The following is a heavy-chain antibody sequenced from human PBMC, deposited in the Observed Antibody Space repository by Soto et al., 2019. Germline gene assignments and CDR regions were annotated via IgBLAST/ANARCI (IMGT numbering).Heavy chain of an antibody. J-gene: IGHJ5*02. V-gene: IGHV3-11*01. D-gene: IGHD3-16*02. CDR3: ARDVTVYDYIWGSYRLKYNWFDP. CDR2: ISSSGSTI. CDR1: GFTFSDYY. Sequence: GGSLRLSCAASGFTFSDYYMSWIRQAPGKGLEWVSYISSSGSTIYYADSVKGRFTISRDNAKNSRYLQMNSLRAEDTAVYYCARDVTVYDYIWGSYRLKYNWFDPWGQGTLVTVSS.